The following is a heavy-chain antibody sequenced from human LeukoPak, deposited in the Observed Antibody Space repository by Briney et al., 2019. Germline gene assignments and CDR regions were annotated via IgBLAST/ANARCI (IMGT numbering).Heavy chain of an antibody. Sequence: GGSLRLSCAASGFTFSSYAMHWVRQAPGKGLEWVAVISYDGSNKYYADSVKGRFTISRDNSKNTLYLQMNSLRAEDTAVYYCARDFLVVVTTGPFDYWGQGTLVTASS. CDR3: ARDFLVVVTTGPFDY. CDR1: GFTFSSYA. J-gene: IGHJ4*02. CDR2: ISYDGSNK. D-gene: IGHD3-22*01. V-gene: IGHV3-30-3*01.